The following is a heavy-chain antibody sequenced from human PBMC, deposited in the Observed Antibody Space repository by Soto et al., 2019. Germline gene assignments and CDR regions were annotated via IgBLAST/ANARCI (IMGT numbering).Heavy chain of an antibody. CDR3: ARGQSITVFDY. CDR2: IIPIFGTA. J-gene: IGHJ4*02. CDR1: GGTFSSYA. V-gene: IGHV1-69*13. D-gene: IGHD1-20*01. Sequence: GASVKVSCKASGGTFSSYAISWVRQAPGQGLEWMGGIIPIFGTASYAQKFQGRVTITADESTSTAYMELSSLRSEDTAAYYCARGQSITVFDYWGQGTLVTVSS.